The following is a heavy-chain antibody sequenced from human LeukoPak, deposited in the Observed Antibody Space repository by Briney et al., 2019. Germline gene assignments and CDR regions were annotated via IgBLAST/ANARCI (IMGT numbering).Heavy chain of an antibody. CDR3: ASNPKYYYDSSGYYRPGDY. V-gene: IGHV3-21*01. D-gene: IGHD3-22*01. J-gene: IGHJ4*02. CDR2: ISSSSSYI. Sequence: GGSLRLSCAASGFTFSSYSMSWVRQAPGKGLEWVSSISSSSSYIYYADSVKGRFTISRGNAKNSLYLQMNSLRAEDTAVYYCASNPKYYYDSSGYYRPGDYWGQGTLVTVSS. CDR1: GFTFSSYS.